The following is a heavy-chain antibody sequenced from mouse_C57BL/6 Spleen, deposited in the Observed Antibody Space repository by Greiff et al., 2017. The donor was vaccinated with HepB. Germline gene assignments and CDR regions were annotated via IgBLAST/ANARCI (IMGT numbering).Heavy chain of an antibody. V-gene: IGHV1-50*01. CDR3: ARRGSSPRYWYFDV. CDR2: IDPSDSYT. CDR1: GYTFTSYW. J-gene: IGHJ1*03. Sequence: QVQLKQPGAELVKPGASVKLSCKASGYTFTSYWMQWVKQRPGQGLEWIGEIDPSDSYTNYNQKFKGKATLTVDTSSSTAYMQLSSLTSEDSAVYYCARRGSSPRYWYFDVWGTGTTVTVSS. D-gene: IGHD1-1*01.